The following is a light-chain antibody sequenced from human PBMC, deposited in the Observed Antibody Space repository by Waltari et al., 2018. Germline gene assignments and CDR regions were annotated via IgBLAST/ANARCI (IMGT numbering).Light chain of an antibody. V-gene: IGLV3-9*01. Sequence: SYELTQPLSVSVALGQTAKITCGGANLAIKNVHWYQQKPGQAPVLVINRDDNRPSGIPERFSGSNSGNTATLTISRAQAGDEADYYCQVWDSSAVVFGGGTKLTVL. CDR2: RDD. CDR1: NLAIKN. J-gene: IGLJ3*02. CDR3: QVWDSSAVV.